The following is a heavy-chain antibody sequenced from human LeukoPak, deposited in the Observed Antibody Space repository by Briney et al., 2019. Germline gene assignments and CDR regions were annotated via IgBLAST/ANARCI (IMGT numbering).Heavy chain of an antibody. CDR3: ARSGSKRRQPADY. V-gene: IGHV1-8*01. CDR1: GYTFTSYD. Sequence: ASVKVSCKASGYTFTSYDMSWVRQAPGQGLEWMGWMNPNSGNTGYAQKFQGRVTMTRNTSISTAYMELSSLRSEDTAVYYCARSGSKRRQPADYWGQGTLVTVSS. D-gene: IGHD3-10*01. J-gene: IGHJ4*02. CDR2: MNPNSGNT.